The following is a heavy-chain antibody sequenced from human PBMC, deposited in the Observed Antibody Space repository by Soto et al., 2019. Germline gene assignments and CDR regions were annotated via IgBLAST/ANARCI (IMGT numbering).Heavy chain of an antibody. CDR3: ARDKEVPAANDFDY. CDR2: INHSGST. CDR1: GGSFSGYY. J-gene: IGHJ4*02. V-gene: IGHV4-34*01. Sequence: QVQLQQWGAGLLKPSETLSLTCAVYGGSFSGYYWSWIRQPPGKGLEWIGEINHSGSTNYNPSLKSRVTISVDTSKNQFSLTLSSVTAADTAVYYCARDKEVPAANDFDYWCQGTLVTVSS. D-gene: IGHD2-2*01.